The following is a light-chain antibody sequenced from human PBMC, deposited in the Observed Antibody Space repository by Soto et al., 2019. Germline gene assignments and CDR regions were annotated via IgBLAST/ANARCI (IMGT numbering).Light chain of an antibody. CDR3: QQSYSTPQT. V-gene: IGKV1-39*01. J-gene: IGKJ1*01. CDR1: QSISSY. CDR2: AAS. Sequence: DIQMTQSPSSLSASVGDRVTITCRASQSISSYLNWYQQKPGKAPKLLIYAASSLQSGVPSRFSVSGSGTDFTLTISSLQPEDSATYYMQQSYSTPQTFVQGTKVEIK.